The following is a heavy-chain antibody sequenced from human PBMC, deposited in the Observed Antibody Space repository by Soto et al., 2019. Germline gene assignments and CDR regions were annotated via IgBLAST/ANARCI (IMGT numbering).Heavy chain of an antibody. J-gene: IGHJ6*02. D-gene: IGHD3-3*01. Sequence: QVQLVRSAGEVKEPGASLQVACKASGYSFSTYGISWVRQAPGQGLEWMGWISTSNGYTNYAQTFQGRVSMTTDTSTNAAYLEVRSLRSVDTAFYFCARDRSFALLEWSPSDSYGMDGWVPGTSVTVS. V-gene: IGHV1-18*01. CDR1: GYSFSTYG. CDR2: ISTSNGYT. CDR3: ARDRSFALLEWSPSDSYGMDG.